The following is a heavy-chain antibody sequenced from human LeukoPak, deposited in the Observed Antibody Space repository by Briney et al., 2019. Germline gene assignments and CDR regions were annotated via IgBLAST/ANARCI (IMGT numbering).Heavy chain of an antibody. J-gene: IGHJ6*03. CDR2: IYHSGST. CDR3: ARVGRGAVAGYSTPYYYYYMDV. CDR1: GGSISSTNW. Sequence: SETLSLTCAVSGGSISSTNWWSWVRQPPGKGLEWIGEIYHSGSTNYNPSLKSRVNISVDKSKNQFSLKLSSVTAADTAVYYCARVGRGAVAGYSTPYYYYYMDVWGKGTTVTVSS. V-gene: IGHV4-4*02. D-gene: IGHD6-19*01.